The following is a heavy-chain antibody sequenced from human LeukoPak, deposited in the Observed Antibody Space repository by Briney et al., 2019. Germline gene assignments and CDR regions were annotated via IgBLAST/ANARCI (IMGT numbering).Heavy chain of an antibody. V-gene: IGHV1-2*02. CDR1: GYTFIDYL. Sequence: GASVKVSCKASGYTFIDYLIHWMRQTPGQGLEWLGWINPNSGVTRYAQTFQDRVTMTRDTAAYMELSSLKSDDTAVYYCVRAVSGTLGGAFDIWGQGTAVTVSS. D-gene: IGHD1-7*01. J-gene: IGHJ3*02. CDR2: INPNSGVT. CDR3: VRAVSGTLGGAFDI.